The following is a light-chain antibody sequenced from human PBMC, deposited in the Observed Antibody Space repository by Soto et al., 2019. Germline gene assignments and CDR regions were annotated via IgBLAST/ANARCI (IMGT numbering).Light chain of an antibody. CDR1: QSLTSY. CDR2: DAS. CDR3: QQRSNWPPIT. V-gene: IGKV3-11*01. J-gene: IGKJ5*01. Sequence: VVLTQSPAALSLSPGERATLSCRASQSLTSYLAWYQQKPGQAPRLLIYDASNRATGIPARFSGSGSGTDFTLTISSLEPEDFAVYYCQQRSNWPPITFGQGTRLEI.